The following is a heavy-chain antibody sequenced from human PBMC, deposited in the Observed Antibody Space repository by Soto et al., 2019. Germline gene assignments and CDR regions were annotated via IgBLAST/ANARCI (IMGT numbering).Heavy chain of an antibody. J-gene: IGHJ6*02. CDR2: INAGNGNT. D-gene: IGHD3-10*01. CDR1: GYTFTSYA. V-gene: IGHV1-3*01. CDR3: ARESRVRGVIMGYYYYGMDV. Sequence: ASVKVSCKASGYTFTSYAMHWVRQAPGQRFEWMGWINAGNGNTKYSQKFQGRVTITRDTSASTAYMELSSLRSEDTAVYYCARESRVRGVIMGYYYYGMDVWGQGTTVTV.